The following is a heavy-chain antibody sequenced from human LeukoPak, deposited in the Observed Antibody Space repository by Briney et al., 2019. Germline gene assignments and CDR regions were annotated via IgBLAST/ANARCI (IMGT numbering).Heavy chain of an antibody. Sequence: GGSLRLSCAASGFTVSSNYMSWVRQAPGKGLEWLSVIYSGGSTYYADSVKGRFTISRYNSKNTLYLQMNSLRAEDTAVYYCARDRYCSGGSCPLGYWGQGTLVTVSS. D-gene: IGHD2-15*01. J-gene: IGHJ4*02. CDR3: ARDRYCSGGSCPLGY. CDR1: GFTVSSNY. V-gene: IGHV3-53*01. CDR2: IYSGGST.